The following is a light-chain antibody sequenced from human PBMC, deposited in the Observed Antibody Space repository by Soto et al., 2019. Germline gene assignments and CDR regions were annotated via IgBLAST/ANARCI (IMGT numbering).Light chain of an antibody. V-gene: IGKV3-20*01. CDR2: GAS. CDR3: KQYGSSPGT. J-gene: IGKJ1*01. CDR1: QSVSSSY. Sequence: DIVLTQSPGTLSLSPGERATLSCRASQSVSSSYLAWYQQNPGQAPRLLIYGASSRATGIPDRFSGSGSGTDFTLTISRLEPEDFAVYYCKQYGSSPGTFGQGTKVE.